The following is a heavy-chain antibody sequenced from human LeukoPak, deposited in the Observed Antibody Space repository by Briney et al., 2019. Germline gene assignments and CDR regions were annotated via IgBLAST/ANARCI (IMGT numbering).Heavy chain of an antibody. V-gene: IGHV4-30-2*01. CDR1: GGSISSGGYS. CDR2: IYHSGST. D-gene: IGHD3-22*01. Sequence: SQTLSLTCAVSGGSISSGGYSWSWIRQPPGKGLEWIGYIYHSGSTYYNPSLKSRVTISVDRSKNQFSLKLSSVTAADTAVYYCARHPSYYDRIDYWGQGTLVTVSS. J-gene: IGHJ4*02. CDR3: ARHPSYYDRIDY.